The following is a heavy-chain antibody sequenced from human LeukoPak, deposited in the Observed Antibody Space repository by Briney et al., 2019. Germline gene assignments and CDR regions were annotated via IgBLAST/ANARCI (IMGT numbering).Heavy chain of an antibody. V-gene: IGHV4-39*01. D-gene: IGHD6-13*01. CDR1: GGSISSSSVY. J-gene: IGHJ5*02. CDR2: ISYSGSTT. CDR3: ARQESFAATGRFSPRIDP. Sequence: SETLSLTCTVSGGSISSSSVYWGWIRQPPGKGLEWIATISYSGSTTSYNPSLKSRVTISVDTSKNQFSLKLNSATAADPAVXYCARQESFAATGRFSPRIDPWGQGALVTVSP.